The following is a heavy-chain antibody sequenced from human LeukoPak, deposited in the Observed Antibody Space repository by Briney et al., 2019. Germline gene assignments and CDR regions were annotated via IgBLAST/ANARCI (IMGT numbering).Heavy chain of an antibody. J-gene: IGHJ1*01. D-gene: IGHD6-19*01. CDR3: ATKQWLAPPPHS. V-gene: IGHV3-74*01. Sequence: GGCLRLSWAAAGFTFSKYWMVWVRQAPGEGLESVSRINTDVTVTTYADSVKGRFPVSRDHADNTTFLQMNSVRDDDTAVYYCATKQWLAPPPHSWGQGPPVPVPS. CDR1: GFTFSKYW. CDR2: INTDVTVT.